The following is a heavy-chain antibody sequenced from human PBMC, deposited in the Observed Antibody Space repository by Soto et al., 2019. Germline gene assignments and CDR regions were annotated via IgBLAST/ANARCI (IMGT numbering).Heavy chain of an antibody. Sequence: GGSLRLSCAASGFTFSSYAMSWVRQAPGKGLEWVSAISGSGGSTYYADSVKGRFTISRDNSKNTLYLQMNSLRAEDTAVYYCAKELAVAGTRFPEYFQHWGQGTLVTVSS. CDR1: GFTFSSYA. CDR2: ISGSGGST. D-gene: IGHD6-19*01. CDR3: AKELAVAGTRFPEYFQH. V-gene: IGHV3-23*01. J-gene: IGHJ1*01.